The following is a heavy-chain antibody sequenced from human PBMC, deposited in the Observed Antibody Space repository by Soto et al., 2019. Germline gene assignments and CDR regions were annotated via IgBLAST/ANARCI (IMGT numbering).Heavy chain of an antibody. CDR3: ARAVVLTFTRYYDMDV. CDR1: GGTFSSYS. D-gene: IGHD3-22*01. CDR2: LIPMFGTT. V-gene: IGHV1-69*13. J-gene: IGHJ6*02. Sequence: SVKVSCKASGGTFSSYSINWVRQAPGQGLEWMGRLIPMFGTTDYAQRFQGRVTFTADESTSTASMEVTNLTSEDTAVYYCARAVVLTFTRYYDMDVWGQGTTVTVS.